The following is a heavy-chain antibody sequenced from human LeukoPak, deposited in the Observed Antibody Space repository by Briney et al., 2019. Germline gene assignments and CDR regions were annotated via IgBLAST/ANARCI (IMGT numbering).Heavy chain of an antibody. CDR2: INPNSGGT. CDR1: GYSFTGYY. CDR3: ARVGATISFTHY. J-gene: IGHJ4*02. D-gene: IGHD1-26*01. Sequence: ASVKVSCKASGYSFTGYYMHWVRQAPGQGLEWMGWINPNSGGTNYAQKFQGRVTMTRDTSISTAYMELSRLRSDDTAVYYCARVGATISFTHYWGQGTLVTVSS. V-gene: IGHV1-2*02.